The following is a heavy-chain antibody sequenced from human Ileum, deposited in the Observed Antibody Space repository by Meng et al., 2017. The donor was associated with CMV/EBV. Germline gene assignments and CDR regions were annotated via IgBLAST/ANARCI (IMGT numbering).Heavy chain of an antibody. D-gene: IGHD3-3*01. J-gene: IGHJ4*02. CDR3: ASPVYDFWSGYPPFDY. CDR2: IILLSRTT. Sequence: QVHPVQSGPEVGKTGSSMKVSCKAPGVTLSDYTVSWVRQAPGQGLEWMGGIILLSRTTRSAQKFQDRVTITTDESASTVYLELRSLTSEDTATYYCASPVYDFWSGYPPFDYWGQGTLVTVSS. V-gene: IGHV1-69*05. CDR1: GVTLSDYT.